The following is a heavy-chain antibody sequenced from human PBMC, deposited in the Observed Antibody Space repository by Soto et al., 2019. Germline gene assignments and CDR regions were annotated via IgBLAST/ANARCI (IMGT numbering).Heavy chain of an antibody. CDR1: GFTFASYA. CDR3: AKDAVPGDGVWLMDH. Sequence: EVQLLESGGGLVQPGGSLRLSCAASGFTFASYAMTWVRQAPGKGLESVAGLYGNSGGIQYSDSVKGRFTISRDNSKXXXYLQMNSLRVEDTAVYFCAKDAVPGDGVWLMDHWGQGTLVTVSS. D-gene: IGHD4-17*01. CDR2: LYGNSGGI. J-gene: IGHJ4*02. V-gene: IGHV3-23*01.